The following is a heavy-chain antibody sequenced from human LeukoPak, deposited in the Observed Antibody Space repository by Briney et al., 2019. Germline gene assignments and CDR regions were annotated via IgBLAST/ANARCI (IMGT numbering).Heavy chain of an antibody. V-gene: IGHV3-33*01. Sequence: SGRSLRLSCAASGFTFSSYGMHWVRQAPGKGLEWVAVIWYDGSNKYYADSVKGRFTISRDNSKNTLYLQMNSLRAEDTAVYYCAGDGVGWQQLVHWFDPWGQGTLVTVSS. J-gene: IGHJ5*02. CDR2: IWYDGSNK. D-gene: IGHD6-13*01. CDR3: AGDGVGWQQLVHWFDP. CDR1: GFTFSSYG.